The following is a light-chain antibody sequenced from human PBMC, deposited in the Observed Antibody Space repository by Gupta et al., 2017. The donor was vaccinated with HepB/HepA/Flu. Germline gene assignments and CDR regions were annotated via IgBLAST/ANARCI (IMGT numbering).Light chain of an antibody. Sequence: DIEMTQTPSSLSASVGDRVTITCQASQDISNYLNWYQQKPGKAPKLLIYDASTWETGVPSRFSGRGSGTDFTFTISSLQPEDVATYYCQQYDNLALTFGGGTKVEIK. CDR3: QQYDNLALT. V-gene: IGKV1-33*01. J-gene: IGKJ4*01. CDR1: QDISNY. CDR2: DAS.